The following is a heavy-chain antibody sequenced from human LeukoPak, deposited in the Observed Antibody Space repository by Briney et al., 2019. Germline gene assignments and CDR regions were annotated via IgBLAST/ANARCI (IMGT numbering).Heavy chain of an antibody. V-gene: IGHV3-13*05. CDR1: GFTFSSYD. Sequence: GGSLRLSCAASGFTFSSYDVHWVRQATGKGLEWVSAIGTAGDPYYPGSVKGRFTISRENAKNSLYLQMNSLRAGDTAVYYCARASRTGTTSLDYWGQGTLVTVSS. J-gene: IGHJ4*02. CDR3: ARASRTGTTSLDY. D-gene: IGHD1-1*01. CDR2: IGTAGDP.